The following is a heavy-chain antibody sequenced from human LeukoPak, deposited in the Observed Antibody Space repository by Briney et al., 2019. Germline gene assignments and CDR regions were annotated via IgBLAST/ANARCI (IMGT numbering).Heavy chain of an antibody. CDR2: IRYDGSNK. Sequence: GGSLRLSCSAPGFTFINYWMSWVRQVPGKGLEWVAFIRYDGSNKYYADSVKGRFTISRDNSKNTLYLQMNSLRAEDTAVYYCAKVSSGWYFDYWGQGTLVTVSS. CDR1: GFTFINYW. J-gene: IGHJ4*02. D-gene: IGHD6-19*01. CDR3: AKVSSGWYFDY. V-gene: IGHV3-30*02.